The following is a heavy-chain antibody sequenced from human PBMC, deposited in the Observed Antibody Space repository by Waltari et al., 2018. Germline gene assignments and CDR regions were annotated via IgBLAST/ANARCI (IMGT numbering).Heavy chain of an antibody. Sequence: QVQLVQSGAEVKKPGASVKVSCKASGYTFTSYDINWVRQATGQGLEWMGWMNPKSGNTGYAQKFQGRVTMTRNTSISTAYMELSSLRSEDTAVYYCARGYPSSWYGLSYYYGMDVWGQGTTVTVSS. D-gene: IGHD6-13*01. CDR2: MNPKSGNT. CDR3: ARGYPSSWYGLSYYYGMDV. J-gene: IGHJ6*02. V-gene: IGHV1-8*01. CDR1: GYTFTSYD.